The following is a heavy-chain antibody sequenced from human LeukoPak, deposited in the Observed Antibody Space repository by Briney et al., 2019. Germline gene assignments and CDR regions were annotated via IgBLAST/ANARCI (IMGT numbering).Heavy chain of an antibody. Sequence: GESLKISCKGSGYRFTSYWIAWVRQMPGKGLEWMGIIYPGDSDTSHSPSFQGQVTLSADKSISIAYRQWSSLKASDTAMYYCARHWGDIAGAGTGAFDIWGQGTKVTVSS. D-gene: IGHD6-13*01. CDR2: IYPGDSDT. V-gene: IGHV5-51*01. CDR3: ARHWGDIAGAGTGAFDI. CDR1: GYRFTSYW. J-gene: IGHJ3*02.